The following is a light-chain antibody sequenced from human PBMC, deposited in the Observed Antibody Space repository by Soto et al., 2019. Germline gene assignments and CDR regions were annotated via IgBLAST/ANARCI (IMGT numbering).Light chain of an antibody. CDR1: SSDVGGYNY. Sequence: QSVLTQPPSASGSLGQSVTISCTGTSSDVGGYNYVSWYQQHPGKAPKLMIYEVSKRPSGVPDRFSGSKSGNTASLIVSGLQAEDEADYYGSSYAGSNTFCVFGTGTKVTVL. CDR2: EVS. J-gene: IGLJ1*01. V-gene: IGLV2-8*01. CDR3: SSYAGSNTFCV.